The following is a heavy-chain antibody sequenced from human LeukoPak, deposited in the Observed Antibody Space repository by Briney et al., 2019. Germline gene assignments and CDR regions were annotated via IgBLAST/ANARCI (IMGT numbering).Heavy chain of an antibody. V-gene: IGHV4-59*01. CDR3: ARGRLYDFWSGYYKGQYYYGMDL. Sequence: PSETLSLTCTVSGGSISSYYWSWIRQPPGKGLEWIGYIYYSGSTNYNPSLKSRVTISVDTSKNQFSLKLSSVTAADTAVYYCARGRLYDFWSGYYKGQYYYGMDLWGQGTTVTVSS. CDR1: GGSISSYY. CDR2: IYYSGST. J-gene: IGHJ6*02. D-gene: IGHD3-3*01.